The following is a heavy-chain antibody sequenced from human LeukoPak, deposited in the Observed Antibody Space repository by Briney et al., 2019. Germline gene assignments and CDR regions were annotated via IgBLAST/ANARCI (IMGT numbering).Heavy chain of an antibody. CDR2: VSGSGSAT. J-gene: IGHJ4*02. CDR3: AKDQNGYNKPADY. CDR1: GFTFSSYA. V-gene: IGHV3-23*01. Sequence: PGGSLRLSCAASGFTFSSYAMNWVRQAPGKGLEWVSTVSGSGSATYYADSVKGRFTISRDNSKNTLYLHMNSLRAEDTAIYFCAKDQNGYNKPADYWGQGTLVTVSS. D-gene: IGHD3-10*01.